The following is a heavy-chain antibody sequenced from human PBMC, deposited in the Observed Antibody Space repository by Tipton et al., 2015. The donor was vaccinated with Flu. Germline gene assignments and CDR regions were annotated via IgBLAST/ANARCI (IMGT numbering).Heavy chain of an antibody. V-gene: IGHV1-8*01. CDR2: MNPNSGNT. CDR3: ARETWFGELHLYNWFDP. D-gene: IGHD3-10*01. J-gene: IGHJ5*02. Sequence: QLVQSGAEVKKPGASVKVSCKASGYTFTSYDINWVRQAAGQGLEWMGWMNPNSGNTGYAQKFQGRVTMTRNTSISTAYMELSSLRSEDTAVYYCARETWFGELHLYNWFDPWGQGTLVTVSS. CDR1: GYTFTSYD.